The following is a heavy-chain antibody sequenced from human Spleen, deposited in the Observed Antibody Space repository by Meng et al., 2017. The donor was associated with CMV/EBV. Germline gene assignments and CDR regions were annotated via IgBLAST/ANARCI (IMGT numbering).Heavy chain of an antibody. V-gene: IGHV3-23*03. J-gene: IGHJ6*02. D-gene: IGHD3-10*01. CDR3: AKDLGRGYYYGMDV. CDR2: IYSGENDA. Sequence: GGSLRLSCAASGFTFTSHAMNWVRQAPGKGLEWVSVIYSGENDAHSADSVKGRFTISRDNSKNTLYLQMNSLRAEDTAVYYCAKDLGRGYYYGMDVWSRGTTVTVSS. CDR1: GFTFTSHA.